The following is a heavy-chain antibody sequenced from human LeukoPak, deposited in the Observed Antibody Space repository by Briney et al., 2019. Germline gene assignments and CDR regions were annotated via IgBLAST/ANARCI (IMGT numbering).Heavy chain of an antibody. CDR2: ISSNGGST. V-gene: IGHV3-64*04. Sequence: PGGSLRLSCAASGFTFTGYSMNWFRQAPGKGLEYVSAISSNGGSTYYADSVKGRFTISRDNSKNTLYLQMNSLRAEDTAVYYCAKTRLTVTTEHYFDYWGQGTLVTVSS. D-gene: IGHD4-17*01. CDR3: AKTRLTVTTEHYFDY. J-gene: IGHJ4*02. CDR1: GFTFTGYS.